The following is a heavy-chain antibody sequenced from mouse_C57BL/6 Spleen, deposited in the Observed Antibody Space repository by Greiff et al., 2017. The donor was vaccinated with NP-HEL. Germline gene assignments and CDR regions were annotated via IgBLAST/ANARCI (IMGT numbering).Heavy chain of an antibody. CDR2: IYPGDGDT. Sequence: QVQLQQSGAELVKPGASVKISCKASGYAFSSYWMNWVKQRPGKGLEWIGQIYPGDGDTNYNGKFKGKATLTADKSSSTAYMQLSSLTSEDSAVYFCARYGNYVSYFDYWGQGTTLTVSS. CDR1: GYAFSSYW. CDR3: ARYGNYVSYFDY. J-gene: IGHJ2*01. V-gene: IGHV1-80*01. D-gene: IGHD2-1*01.